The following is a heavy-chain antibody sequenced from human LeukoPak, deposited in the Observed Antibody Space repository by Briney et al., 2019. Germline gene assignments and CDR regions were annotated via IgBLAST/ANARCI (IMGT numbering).Heavy chain of an antibody. D-gene: IGHD2-2*01. CDR1: GFTFSDYY. J-gene: IGHJ4*02. V-gene: IGHV3-11*01. CDR2: ISSSGSTI. CDR3: ARDLRYCSSTSCYAHLDY. Sequence: PGGSLRLSCAASGFTFSDYYMSWIRQAPGKGLEWVSYISSSGSTIYYADSVKGRFTISRDNAKNSLYLQMNSLRAEDTAVYYYARDLRYCSSTSCYAHLDYWGQGTLVTVSS.